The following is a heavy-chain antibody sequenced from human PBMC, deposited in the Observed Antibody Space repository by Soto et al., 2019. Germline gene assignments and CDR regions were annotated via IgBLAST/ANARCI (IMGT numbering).Heavy chain of an antibody. D-gene: IGHD6-13*01. V-gene: IGHV1-69*04. CDR2: IIPILGIA. J-gene: IGHJ6*03. Sequence: SVKVSCKASGGTFSSYTISWVRQAPGQGLEWMGRIIPILGIANYAQKFQGRVTITADKSTSTAYMELSSLRSEDTAVYYCARDMAAAGTGTYYYYYYYMDVWGKGTTVTVSS. CDR1: GGTFSSYT. CDR3: ARDMAAAGTGTYYYYYYYMDV.